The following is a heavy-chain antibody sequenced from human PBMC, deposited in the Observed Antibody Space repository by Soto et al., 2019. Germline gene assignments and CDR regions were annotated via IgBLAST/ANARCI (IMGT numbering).Heavy chain of an antibody. CDR1: GFTFSSFD. Sequence: EVQLWESGGGLVQPGGSLRLSCEASGFTFSSFDMTWVRQAPGKGLEWVSAISPGTGNTYYADSVKGRFTISIDNSKNTLYLQMNTVRAEDTAVYYCAKCVTHCYLQNWGQGTLVTVSS. D-gene: IGHD2-21*02. CDR2: ISPGTGNT. CDR3: AKCVTHCYLQN. J-gene: IGHJ4*02. V-gene: IGHV3-23*01.